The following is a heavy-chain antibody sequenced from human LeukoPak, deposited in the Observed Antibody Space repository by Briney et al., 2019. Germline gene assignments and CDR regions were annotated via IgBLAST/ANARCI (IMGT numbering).Heavy chain of an antibody. CDR2: IYPGDSDT. CDR3: ARQYCGGDCYSAAYYLDY. CDR1: GYSFTSYW. V-gene: IGHV5-51*01. D-gene: IGHD2-21*02. Sequence: GESLKISCKGSGYSFTSYWIGWVRQMPGKGLEWMGIIYPGDSDTRYSPSFQGQVTIPADKSISTAYLQWSSLKASDTAIYYCARQYCGGDCYSAAYYLDYWGQGTLVTVSS. J-gene: IGHJ4*02.